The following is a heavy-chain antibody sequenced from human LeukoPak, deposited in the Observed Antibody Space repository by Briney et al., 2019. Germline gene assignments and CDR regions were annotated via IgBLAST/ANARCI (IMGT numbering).Heavy chain of an antibody. Sequence: SETLSLTCTVSGGSISSYYWSWIRQPPGKGLEWIGYIYYSGSTNYNPSLKSRVTISVDTSKNQFSLKLSSVTAADTAVYYCARAGISATYFDPWGQGTLVTVSS. CDR1: GGSISSYY. V-gene: IGHV4-59*01. CDR3: ARAGISATYFDP. D-gene: IGHD3-3*01. CDR2: IYYSGST. J-gene: IGHJ5*02.